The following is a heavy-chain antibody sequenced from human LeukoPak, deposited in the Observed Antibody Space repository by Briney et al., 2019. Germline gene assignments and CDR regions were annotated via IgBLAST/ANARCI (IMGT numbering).Heavy chain of an antibody. CDR2: IDPSSTYI. D-gene: IGHD4/OR15-4a*01. CDR1: GFTFRSYS. Sequence: GGSLRLSCAASGFTFRSYSMNWVRQAPGKGLEWVSAIDPSSTYIYYADSVKGRFTISRDNSKNTLYLQMNSLRAEDTAVYYCARGPTYGDRSDFLDYWGQGTLVTVSS. CDR3: ARGPTYGDRSDFLDY. J-gene: IGHJ4*02. V-gene: IGHV3-21*01.